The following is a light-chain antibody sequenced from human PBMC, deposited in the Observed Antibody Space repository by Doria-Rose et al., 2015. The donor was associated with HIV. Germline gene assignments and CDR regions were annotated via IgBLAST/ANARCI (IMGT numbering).Light chain of an antibody. J-gene: IGKJ3*01. CDR3: QQYGNSPLYT. Sequence: TQSPSTLSASVGDSVTITCRASQIISSWVAWYQQKPGKGPKLLIYEANSLESGVPSRFSGGGSGTEFTLTISRLEPEDFAVYYCQQYGNSPLYTFGPGTRVDIK. V-gene: IGKV1-5*01. CDR2: EAN. CDR1: QIISSW.